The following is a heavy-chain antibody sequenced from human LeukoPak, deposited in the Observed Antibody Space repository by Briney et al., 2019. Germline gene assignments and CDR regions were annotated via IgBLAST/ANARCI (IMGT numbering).Heavy chain of an antibody. D-gene: IGHD5-12*01. CDR1: GYXFTSYY. CDR3: ARGIEWLRYFEY. J-gene: IGHJ4*02. CDR2: INPSGGST. Sequence: VASVKVSCKASGYXFTSYYIHWVRQAPGQGLEWMGIINPSGGSTSYAQKFQGRVTMTRDTSTNTVYMELSSLRSEDTAVYYCARGIEWLRYFEYWGQGTLVTVSS. V-gene: IGHV1-46*01.